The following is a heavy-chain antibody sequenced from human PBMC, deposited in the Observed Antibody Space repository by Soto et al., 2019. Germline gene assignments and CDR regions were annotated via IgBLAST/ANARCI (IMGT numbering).Heavy chain of an antibody. Sequence: LKISCKGSGYSFTTYWISWVRQMPGKGLEWMGRIDPSDSYTNYSPSFQCHVTISADKSITTAYLQWSSLKASDTAMYYCAREYSSSDRYYYYGVDVWGQGTTVTVSS. J-gene: IGHJ6*02. CDR1: GYSFTTYW. CDR3: AREYSSSDRYYYYGVDV. D-gene: IGHD6-6*01. CDR2: IDPSDSYT. V-gene: IGHV5-10-1*01.